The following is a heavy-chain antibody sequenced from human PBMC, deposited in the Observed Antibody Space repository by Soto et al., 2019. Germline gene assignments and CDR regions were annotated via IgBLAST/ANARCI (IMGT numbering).Heavy chain of an antibody. CDR1: GFTFSTYA. CDR3: AKGSIEYSSSFPDY. Sequence: EVQLLESGGGLVQPGGSLRLSCAASGFTFSTYAMSWVRQAPGKGLEWVSGFSGSGASTNYADSVKGRFTISRDNSNNTLYLQMSSLRAEDTAVYYCAKGSIEYSSSFPDYWGQGTLVTVSS. J-gene: IGHJ4*02. D-gene: IGHD6-6*01. V-gene: IGHV3-23*01. CDR2: FSGSGAST.